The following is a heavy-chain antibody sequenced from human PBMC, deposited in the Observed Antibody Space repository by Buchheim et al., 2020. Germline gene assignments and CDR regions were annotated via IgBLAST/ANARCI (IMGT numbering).Heavy chain of an antibody. Sequence: EVQLLESGGGLVQPGGSLRLSCAASGFPFSRSAMTWVRQTPGKGLECVSSISDRGDTTLSADSVKGRFTISRANSKNTLYLQMNGLGAEDTAIYYCAKAGPYYLEYWGQGTL. CDR1: GFPFSRSA. J-gene: IGHJ4*02. CDR2: ISDRGDTT. CDR3: AKAGPYYLEY. V-gene: IGHV3-23*01. D-gene: IGHD3-22*01.